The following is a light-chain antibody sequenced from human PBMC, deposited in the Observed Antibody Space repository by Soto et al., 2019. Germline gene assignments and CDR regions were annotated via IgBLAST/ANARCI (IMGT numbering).Light chain of an antibody. CDR3: QQYDTSPPMYT. J-gene: IGKJ2*01. V-gene: IGKV3-20*01. Sequence: TQSPSSLSASVGDRLTITCRASQSISTYLAWYQQKPDQSPRLLIYATSTRAAGIPDRFSGSGSGTDFTLTISRLEPDDVAVYYCQQYDTSPPMYTFGQGTKVDIK. CDR2: ATS. CDR1: QSISTY.